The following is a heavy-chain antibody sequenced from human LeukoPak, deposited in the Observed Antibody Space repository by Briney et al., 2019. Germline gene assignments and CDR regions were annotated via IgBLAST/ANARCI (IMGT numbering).Heavy chain of an antibody. D-gene: IGHD4-17*01. J-gene: IGHJ6*03. CDR2: ISAYNGNT. V-gene: IGHV1-18*01. CDR3: ASLSGDYVIGYMDV. Sequence: ASVKVSCKASGYTFTSYGISWVRQAPGQGLEWMGWISAYNGNTNYAQKLQVRVTMTTDTSTSTAYMELGSMRSDDTAVYYCASLSGDYVIGYMDVWGKGTTVTISS. CDR1: GYTFTSYG.